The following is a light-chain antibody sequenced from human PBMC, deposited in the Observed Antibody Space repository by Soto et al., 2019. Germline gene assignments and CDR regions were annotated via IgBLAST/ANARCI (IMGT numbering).Light chain of an antibody. Sequence: EIVLTQSPGTLSLSPGERATLSCRASQSVRSNYLAWYQQKPGQAPRLLIYGASNRATGIPDRFSGSGSGTDFTLTISRLEPEDFALFYCQQYGISPWTFGQGTKVDIK. CDR1: QSVRSNY. CDR2: GAS. V-gene: IGKV3-20*01. CDR3: QQYGISPWT. J-gene: IGKJ1*01.